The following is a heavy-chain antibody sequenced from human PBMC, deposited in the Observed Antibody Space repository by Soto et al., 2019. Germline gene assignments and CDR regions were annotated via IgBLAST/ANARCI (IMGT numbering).Heavy chain of an antibody. Sequence: ASVKVSCKASGYTFTSYDINWVRQATGQGLEWMGWMNPNSGNTGYAQKFKGRVTMTRNTSISTAYMELSSLRSEDTAVYYCARTDTYYDFWSGYRPRGWFDPWGQGALVTVSS. J-gene: IGHJ5*02. D-gene: IGHD3-3*01. CDR2: MNPNSGNT. CDR3: ARTDTYYDFWSGYRPRGWFDP. V-gene: IGHV1-8*01. CDR1: GYTFTSYD.